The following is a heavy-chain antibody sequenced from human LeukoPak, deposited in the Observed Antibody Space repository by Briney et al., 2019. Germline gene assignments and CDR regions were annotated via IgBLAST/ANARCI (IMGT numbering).Heavy chain of an antibody. Sequence: GESLKISCKGSGYSFTSYWIGWVRQMPGKGLEWMGIIYPGDSDTRYSPSFQGQVTISADKSISTAYLQWSSLKASDTAMYYCARHGFTYYYDSSGYNYPYGRGYYYCMDVWGKGTTVTVSS. CDR3: ARHGFTYYYDSSGYNYPYGRGYYYCMDV. CDR2: IYPGDSDT. J-gene: IGHJ6*03. D-gene: IGHD3-22*01. CDR1: GYSFTSYW. V-gene: IGHV5-51*01.